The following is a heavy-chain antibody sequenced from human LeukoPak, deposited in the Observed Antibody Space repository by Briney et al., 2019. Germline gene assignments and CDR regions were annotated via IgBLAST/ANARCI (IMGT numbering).Heavy chain of an antibody. J-gene: IGHJ5*02. V-gene: IGHV4-59*08. CDR3: ARGSNWFDP. Sequence: SETLSLTCTVSGGSISSYYWSWIRQPPGKGLEWIGCIYYSGSTNYNPSLKSRVTISVDTSKNQFSLKLSSVTAADTAVYYCARGSNWFDPWGQGTLVTVSS. CDR2: IYYSGST. CDR1: GGSISSYY.